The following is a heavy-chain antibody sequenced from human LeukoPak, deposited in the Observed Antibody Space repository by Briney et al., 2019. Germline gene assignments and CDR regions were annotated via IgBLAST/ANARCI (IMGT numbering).Heavy chain of an antibody. CDR1: GFTFSSYG. V-gene: IGHV3-30*18. CDR3: AKDPYSSSSCFDY. D-gene: IGHD6-6*01. Sequence: GGSLRLSCAASGFTFSSYGMHWVRQAPGKGLERVAVISYDGSNKYYADSVKGRFTISRDNSKNTLYLQMNSLRAEDTAVYYCAKDPYSSSSCFDYWGQGTLVTVSS. J-gene: IGHJ4*02. CDR2: ISYDGSNK.